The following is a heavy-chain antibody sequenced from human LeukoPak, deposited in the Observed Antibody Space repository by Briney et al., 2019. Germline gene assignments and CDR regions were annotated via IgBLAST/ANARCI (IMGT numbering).Heavy chain of an antibody. CDR3: ARWVPQDIVVVVTATGAFDI. Sequence: SETLSLTCTVSGGSISSYYWSWIRQPPGKGLEWIGYIYYSGSTNYNPSLKSRVTISVDTSKNQFSLKLSSVTAADTAVYYCARWVPQDIVVVVTATGAFDIWGQGTMVTVSS. D-gene: IGHD2-15*01. CDR2: IYYSGST. V-gene: IGHV4-59*08. J-gene: IGHJ3*02. CDR1: GGSISSYY.